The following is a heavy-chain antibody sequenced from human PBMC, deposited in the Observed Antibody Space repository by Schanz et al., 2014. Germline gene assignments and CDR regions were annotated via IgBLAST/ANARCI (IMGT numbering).Heavy chain of an antibody. CDR1: GFTFTNYW. CDR2: ISGGLGTDT. CDR3: ARGNYGMDV. Sequence: VQLVESGGGVVQPGRSLRLSCAASGFTFTNYWMHWVRQSPGKGLVWVSGISGGLGTDTFYADSVKGRFTISRDNAKNSLYLQMNSLRAEDTAVYYCARGNYGMDVWGQGTTVTVSS. V-gene: IGHV3-74*02. J-gene: IGHJ6*02. D-gene: IGHD3-10*01.